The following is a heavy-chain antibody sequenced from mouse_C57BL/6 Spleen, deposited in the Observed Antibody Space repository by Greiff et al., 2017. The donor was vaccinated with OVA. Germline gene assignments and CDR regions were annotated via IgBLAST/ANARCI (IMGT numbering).Heavy chain of an antibody. V-gene: IGHV1-66*01. J-gene: IGHJ3*01. Sequence: QVHVKQSGPELVKPGASVKISCKASGYSFTSYYIHWVKQRPGQGLEWIGWIYPGSGNTKYNEKFKGKATLTADTSSSTAYMQLSSLTSEDSAVYYCARYDYGFAYWGQGTLVTVSA. CDR1: GYSFTSYY. CDR2: IYPGSGNT. D-gene: IGHD2-4*01. CDR3: ARYDYGFAY.